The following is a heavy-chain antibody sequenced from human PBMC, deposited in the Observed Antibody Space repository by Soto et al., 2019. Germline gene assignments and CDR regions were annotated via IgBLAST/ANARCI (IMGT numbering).Heavy chain of an antibody. CDR3: ARDIIVGATSSSYFDY. Sequence: TGGFLRLSCAASGFTFSSYSMNWVRQAPGKGLEWVSSISSSSSYIYYADSVKGRFTISRDNAKNSLYLQMNSLRAEDTAVYYCARDIIVGATSSSYFDYWGQGTLVPVSS. CDR2: ISSSSSYI. CDR1: GFTFSSYS. J-gene: IGHJ4*02. D-gene: IGHD1-26*01. V-gene: IGHV3-21*01.